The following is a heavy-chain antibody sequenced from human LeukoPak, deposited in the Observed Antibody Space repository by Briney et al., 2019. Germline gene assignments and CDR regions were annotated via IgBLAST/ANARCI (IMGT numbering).Heavy chain of an antibody. J-gene: IGHJ3*02. Sequence: GSLRLSCAASGFTFSNYDMSCVRQAPGQGLEWVSTISGSGSSTYYADSVKGRFTISRDNSKNTLYLQMNSLRAEDTAVYYCAKAVGSSGWYGLDIWGQGTLVTVSS. D-gene: IGHD6-19*01. V-gene: IGHV3-23*01. CDR1: GFTFSNYD. CDR3: AKAVGSSGWYGLDI. CDR2: ISGSGSST.